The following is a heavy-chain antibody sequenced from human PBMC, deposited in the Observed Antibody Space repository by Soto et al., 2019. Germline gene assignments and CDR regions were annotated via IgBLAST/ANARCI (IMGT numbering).Heavy chain of an antibody. V-gene: IGHV1-18*01. D-gene: IGHD6-13*01. J-gene: IGHJ4*02. CDR3: ARESTIAAAGKHLYFDY. Sequence: VASVKVSCKASGYTFTSYGISWVRQAPGQGLEWMGWISAYNGNTNYIQKLQDRVTMTTDTSTSAAYMELRSLTSDDTAVYYCARESTIAAAGKHLYFDYWGQGALVTVSS. CDR1: GYTFTSYG. CDR2: ISAYNGNT.